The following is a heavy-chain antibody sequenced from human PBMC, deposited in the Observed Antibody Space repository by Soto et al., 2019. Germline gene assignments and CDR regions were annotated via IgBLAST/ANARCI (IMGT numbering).Heavy chain of an antibody. Sequence: QVQLQESGPGLVKPSETLSLTCTVSGGSVSSGGYYWSWLRQPPGKGLEWIGYIYYSGSTNYNPSFKRRVTLSIDTSKNQFSLKLRSVPAADAGVYYWALTRGGARTEYWGQGTLVTVSS. J-gene: IGHJ4*02. CDR3: ALTRGGARTEY. CDR2: IYYSGST. D-gene: IGHD3-10*01. V-gene: IGHV4-61*08. CDR1: GGSVSSGGYY.